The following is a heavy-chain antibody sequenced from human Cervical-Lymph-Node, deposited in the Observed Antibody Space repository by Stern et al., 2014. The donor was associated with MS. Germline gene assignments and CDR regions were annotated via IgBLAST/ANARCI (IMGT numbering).Heavy chain of an antibody. J-gene: IGHJ6*01. CDR1: GDTFTDYA. Sequence: MKLVQSGAEVKKPGSSVKVSCKASGDTFTDYAISWVRQAPGQGPEWMGGITPIFGSADYAQKFQGRLTITADRSTSTAYMDLSSLTSEDTAVYYCAREVGSLAMDVWGQGTTVIVSS. D-gene: IGHD1-1*01. V-gene: IGHV1-69*06. CDR3: AREVGSLAMDV. CDR2: ITPIFGSA.